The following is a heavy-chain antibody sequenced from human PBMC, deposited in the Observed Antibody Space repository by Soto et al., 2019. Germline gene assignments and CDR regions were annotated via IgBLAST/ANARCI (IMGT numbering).Heavy chain of an antibody. V-gene: IGHV4-59*01. CDR1: GGSISSYY. CDR3: ARLMPGGSGSYYNGENYFDY. Sequence: QVQLQESGPGLVKPSETLSLTCTVSGGSISSYYWSWIRQPPGKGLEWIGYIYYSGSTNYNPSLKSRVTISVDTSKNQFSLKLSSVTAADTAVYYCARLMPGGSGSYYNGENYFDYWGQGTLVTVSS. D-gene: IGHD3-10*01. CDR2: IYYSGST. J-gene: IGHJ4*02.